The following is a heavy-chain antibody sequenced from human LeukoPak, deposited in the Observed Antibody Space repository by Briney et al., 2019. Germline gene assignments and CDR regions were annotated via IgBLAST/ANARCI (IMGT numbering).Heavy chain of an antibody. D-gene: IGHD1/OR15-1a*01. Sequence: PGGSLRLSCAASGFTFSSYEMNWVRQAPGKGLEWVSYISSSDSTIYYADSVKGRSTISRDNAKNSLYLQMNSLRAEDTAVYYCAREITGAIKDYYYMDVWGKGTTVTISS. CDR2: ISSSDSTI. CDR1: GFTFSSYE. J-gene: IGHJ6*03. CDR3: AREITGAIKDYYYMDV. V-gene: IGHV3-48*03.